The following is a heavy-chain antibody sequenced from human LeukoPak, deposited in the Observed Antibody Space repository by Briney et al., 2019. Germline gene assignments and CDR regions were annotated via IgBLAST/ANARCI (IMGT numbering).Heavy chain of an antibody. CDR3: TSGPWTY. CDR2: IRSNTYGGTT. V-gene: IGHV3-49*04. CDR1: GFTFGDYA. Sequence: GRSLRLSCTASGFTFGDYAMSWVRQAPGKGLEWVGFIRSNTYGGTTQYAASVKGRFTVSRDDSKSIAYPQMNSLKTEDTAVYYCTSGPWTYWGQGTLVTVSS. J-gene: IGHJ4*02. D-gene: IGHD3/OR15-3a*01.